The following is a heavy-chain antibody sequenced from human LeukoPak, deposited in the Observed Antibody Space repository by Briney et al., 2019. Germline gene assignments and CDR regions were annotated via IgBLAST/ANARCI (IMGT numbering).Heavy chain of an antibody. V-gene: IGHV3-43*02. J-gene: IGHJ4*02. Sequence: GGSPRLSCAASGFTFDDYAMHWVRQAPGKGLEWVSLISGDGGSTYYAGSVKGRFTISRDNSKNSLYLQMSSLRIEDTALYYCAKDRGDFSGWFFWGQGTLVTVSS. D-gene: IGHD6-19*01. CDR3: AKDRGDFSGWFF. CDR2: ISGDGGST. CDR1: GFTFDDYA.